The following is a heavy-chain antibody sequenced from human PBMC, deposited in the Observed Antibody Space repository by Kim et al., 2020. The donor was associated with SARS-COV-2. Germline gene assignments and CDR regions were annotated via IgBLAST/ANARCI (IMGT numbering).Heavy chain of an antibody. CDR3: AKSLGLRYFDWLLTGSAYDAFDI. D-gene: IGHD3-9*01. V-gene: IGHV3-30*18. CDR1: GFTFSSYG. J-gene: IGHJ3*02. CDR2: ISYDGSNK. Sequence: GGSLRLSCAASGFTFSSYGMHWVRQAPGKGLEWVAVISYDGSNKYYADSVKGRFTISRDNSKNTLHLQMNSLRAEDTAVYYCAKSLGLRYFDWLLTGSAYDAFDIWGQGTMVTVSS.